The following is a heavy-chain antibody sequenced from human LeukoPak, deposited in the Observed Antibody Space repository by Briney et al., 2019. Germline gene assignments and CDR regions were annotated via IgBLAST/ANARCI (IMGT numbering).Heavy chain of an antibody. J-gene: IGHJ4*02. V-gene: IGHV6-1*01. D-gene: IGHD1-26*01. CDR2: TFYRSKWYN. CDR3: ARSKVGVIDY. Sequence: SQTLSLTCAISGDSVSSNSAAWNWIRQSPSRGLEWLGRTFYRSKWYNDSAVSVKSRVIINPDTSKNQSSLQLNSVTPEDTAVYYCARSKVGVIDYWGQGTLVTVSS. CDR1: GDSVSSNSAA.